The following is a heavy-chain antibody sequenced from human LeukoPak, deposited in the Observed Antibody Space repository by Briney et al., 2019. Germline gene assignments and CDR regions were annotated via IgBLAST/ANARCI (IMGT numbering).Heavy chain of an antibody. CDR3: AKDRGVATIYYFDY. CDR2: ISSSGSST. CDR1: GFTFSSYA. D-gene: IGHD5-12*01. J-gene: IGHJ4*02. V-gene: IGHV3-23*01. Sequence: GGSLRLSCAASGFTFSSYAMSWVRQAPGKGLEWVSAISSSGSSTYYADTVKGRFTISRDNSKNTLYLQMNSLRAEDTAVYYCAKDRGVATIYYFDYWRQGTLVTVSS.